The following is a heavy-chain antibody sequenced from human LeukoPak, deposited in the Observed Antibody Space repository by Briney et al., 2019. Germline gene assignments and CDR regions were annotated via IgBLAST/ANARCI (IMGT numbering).Heavy chain of an antibody. CDR1: GFNFNNYP. CDR2: ITSSGDTT. CDR3: AKENTVGGTNYFDY. J-gene: IGHJ4*02. V-gene: IGHV3-23*01. D-gene: IGHD4-23*01. Sequence: GGSLRLCCAASGFNFNNYPMSWVRQAPGKGLEWVSAITSSGDTTYYADSVRGRFTISRDNSKNTLSLQMNTLRAEDRAVYYCAKENTVGGTNYFDYWGQGTLVTVSS.